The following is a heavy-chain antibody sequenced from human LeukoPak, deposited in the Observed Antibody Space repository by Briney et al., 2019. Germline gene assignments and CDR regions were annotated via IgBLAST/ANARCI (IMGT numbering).Heavy chain of an antibody. CDR3: ARLPGRWFDP. CDR1: GGSLSGYY. Sequence: SETLSLTCAVFGGSLSGYYWSWIRQPPGKGLEWIGEINHSGSTNYNPSLKSRVTISVDTSKNQFSLKLSSVTAADTAVYYCARLPGRWFDPRGQGTLVTVSS. J-gene: IGHJ5*02. V-gene: IGHV4-34*01. CDR2: INHSGST.